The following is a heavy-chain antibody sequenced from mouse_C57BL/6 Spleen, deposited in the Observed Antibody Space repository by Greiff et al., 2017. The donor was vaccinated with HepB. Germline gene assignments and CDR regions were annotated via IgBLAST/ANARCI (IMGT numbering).Heavy chain of an antibody. Sequence: VQLQPSGAELVKPGASVKISCKASGYAFSSYWMNWVKQSPGKGLEWIGQIYPGDGDTNYNGKFKGKATLTADKSSSSAYMQLSRLTSEDSAVYCCAVSWDYFDDWGQGDTLTVSS. CDR3: AVSWDYFDD. CDR2: IYPGDGDT. CDR1: GYAFSSYW. V-gene: IGHV1-80*01. J-gene: IGHJ2*01.